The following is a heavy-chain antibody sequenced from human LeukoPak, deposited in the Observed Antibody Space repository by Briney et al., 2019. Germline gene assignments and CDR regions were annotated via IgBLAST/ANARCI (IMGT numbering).Heavy chain of an antibody. CDR1: GGSISSYY. CDR3: ARGVYIAAAQYGF. J-gene: IGHJ4*02. CDR2: IYYSGST. V-gene: IGHV4-59*01. Sequence: PSETLSLTCTVSGGSISSYYWSWIRQPPGKGLEWIGYIYYSGSTNYNPSLESRVTISVDTSKNQFSLKLSSVTAADTAVYYCARGVYIAAAQYGFWGQGTLVTVSS. D-gene: IGHD6-13*01.